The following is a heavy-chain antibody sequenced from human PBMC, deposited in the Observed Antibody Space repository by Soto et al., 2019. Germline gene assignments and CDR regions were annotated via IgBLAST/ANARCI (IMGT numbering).Heavy chain of an antibody. CDR2: ISSSSSYI. V-gene: IGHV3-21*01. D-gene: IGHD6-6*01. J-gene: IGHJ3*02. Sequence: GGSLRLSCAASGFTFSSYSMNWVRQAPGKGLEWVSSISSSSSYIYYADSVKGRFTISRDNAKNSLYLQMNSLRAEDTAVYYCARIQLAYDAFDIWGQGTIVTVSS. CDR1: GFTFSSYS. CDR3: ARIQLAYDAFDI.